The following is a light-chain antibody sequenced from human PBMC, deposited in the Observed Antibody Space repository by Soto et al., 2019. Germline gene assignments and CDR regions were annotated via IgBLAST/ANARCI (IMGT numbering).Light chain of an antibody. V-gene: IGKV1-39*01. CDR1: QSISSY. CDR3: QQSYSTPRT. Sequence: DIQMTQSPSSLSASVGDRVTITCRASQSISSYLNWYQQKPGQAPKLLIYAASSLQGGVPSRFSSSGSGTDFTLTISSLQPEDFATYYCQQSYSTPRTFGQGTKLEIK. J-gene: IGKJ2*01. CDR2: AAS.